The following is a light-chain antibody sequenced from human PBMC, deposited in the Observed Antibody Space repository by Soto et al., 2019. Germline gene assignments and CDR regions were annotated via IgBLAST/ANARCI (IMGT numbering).Light chain of an antibody. V-gene: IGKV3-20*01. J-gene: IGKJ1*01. CDR3: QQFGGSSRT. CDR2: GAS. Sequence: EIVLTQSPGTLSLSPGERATLSCRASQGVSNTYLAWYQQKPSQAPRLLIYGASFRATGIPDRFSGGGSGTDFTLTITRLEPEDFAVYYCQQFGGSSRTFGQGTKVDIK. CDR1: QGVSNTY.